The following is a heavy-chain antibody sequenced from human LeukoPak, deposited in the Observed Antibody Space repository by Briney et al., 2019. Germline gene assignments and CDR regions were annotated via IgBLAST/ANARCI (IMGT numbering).Heavy chain of an antibody. J-gene: IGHJ4*02. Sequence: PGGSLRLSCAASGFTFDDYAMHWVRQAPGKGLEWVSGISWNSGSIGYADSVKGRFTISRDNAKNSLYQQMNSLRAEDTALYYCAKDIDGYNAFDYWGQGTLVTVSS. V-gene: IGHV3-9*01. CDR1: GFTFDDYA. CDR2: ISWNSGSI. D-gene: IGHD5-24*01. CDR3: AKDIDGYNAFDY.